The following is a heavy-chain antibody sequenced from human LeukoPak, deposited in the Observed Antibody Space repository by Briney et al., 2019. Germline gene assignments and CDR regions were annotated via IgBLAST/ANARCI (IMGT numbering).Heavy chain of an antibody. CDR2: ISGSGGST. CDR1: GFTFSSYA. Sequence: GGSLRLSCAASGFTFSSYAMSWVRQAPGKGLEWVSAISGSGGSTYYADSVKGRFTISRDNSKNTLYLQMNSLRAEDTAVYYCAKEGRGWYYYDSSGPDYWGQGTPVTVSS. CDR3: AKEGRGWYYYDSSGPDY. J-gene: IGHJ4*02. D-gene: IGHD3-22*01. V-gene: IGHV3-23*01.